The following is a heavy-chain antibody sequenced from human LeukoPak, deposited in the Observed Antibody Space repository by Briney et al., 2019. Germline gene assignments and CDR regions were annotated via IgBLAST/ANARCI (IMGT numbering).Heavy chain of an antibody. CDR2: INHSGST. V-gene: IGHV4-34*01. J-gene: IGHJ4*02. D-gene: IGHD3-3*01. CDR1: AGSFSGYY. Sequence: KPSQTLSLTCAVYAGSFSGYYCSSIRQPPGKGLEWIGEINHSGSTNYNPYLKSRLTISVDTSKNQFALKLSSVNAADTAVYYCARTSSGNFDYWGQGTLVTVSS. CDR3: ARTSSGNFDY.